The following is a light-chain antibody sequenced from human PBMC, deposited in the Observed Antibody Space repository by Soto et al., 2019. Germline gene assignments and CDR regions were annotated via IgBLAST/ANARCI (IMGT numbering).Light chain of an antibody. CDR1: QSVSIN. V-gene: IGKV3-15*01. J-gene: IGKJ2*01. CDR2: GAS. Sequence: EIVMTQSPATLSVSPGERATLSCRASQSVSINLAWYQQKPGQAPRLLIYGASTGATGIPARFSGSGSGTEFTLTISSLQSEDFAVYYCQQYNNWYTFGQGTKLEIK. CDR3: QQYNNWYT.